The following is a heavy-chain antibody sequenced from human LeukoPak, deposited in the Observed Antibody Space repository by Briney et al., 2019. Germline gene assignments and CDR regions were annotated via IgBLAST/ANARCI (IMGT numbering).Heavy chain of an antibody. J-gene: IGHJ6*03. CDR3: ARSLLYMSSSSSFGYMDV. CDR2: ISSNGVST. D-gene: IGHD6-6*01. V-gene: IGHV3-64*01. CDR1: GFTFSSYA. Sequence: GGSLRLSRAASGFTFSSYAMHWVRQAPGKGLEYVSAISSNGVSTYYANSVKGRFTISRDNSKNTLYLQMGSLRAEDVAVYYCARSLLYMSSSSSFGYMDVWGKGTTVTVSS.